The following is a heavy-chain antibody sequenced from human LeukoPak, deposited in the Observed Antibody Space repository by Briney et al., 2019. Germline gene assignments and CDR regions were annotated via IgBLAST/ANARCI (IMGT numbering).Heavy chain of an antibody. CDR1: GDSIRRDNYY. V-gene: IGHV4-39*07. Sequence: SETLSLTCTVSGDSIRRDNYYWGWIRQPPGKGLEWIGSIYYSGSTYYNPSLKSRVTISVDTSKNQFSLKLSSVTAADTAVYYCARDGDGYCSSTSCYGYGMDVWGQGTTVTVSS. CDR2: IYYSGST. CDR3: ARDGDGYCSSTSCYGYGMDV. J-gene: IGHJ6*02. D-gene: IGHD2-2*03.